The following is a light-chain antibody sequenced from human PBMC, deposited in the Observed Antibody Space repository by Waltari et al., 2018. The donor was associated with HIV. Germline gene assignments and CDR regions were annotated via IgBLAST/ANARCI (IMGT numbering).Light chain of an antibody. CDR2: EGS. V-gene: IGLV2-23*01. CDR1: SSDVGSYNL. J-gene: IGLJ2*01. Sequence: QSALTQPASVSGSPGQSITISCTGTSSDVGSYNLVSWYQQHPGKAPKLMIYEGSKRPSGVSNRCSGSKSGNTASLTNSGLQAEDEADYYCCSYAGSSTSVFGGGTKLTVL. CDR3: CSYAGSSTSV.